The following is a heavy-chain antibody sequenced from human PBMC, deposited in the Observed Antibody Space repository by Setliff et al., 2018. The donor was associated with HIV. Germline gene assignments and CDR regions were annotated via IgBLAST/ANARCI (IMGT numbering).Heavy chain of an antibody. Sequence: GGSLRLSCVGSGFNIEEYAMAWVRQVPGKGLEWVSSISWNSVKIDYADFVKGRFTISRDNAKNSLFLQVNSLRTEDTAFYFCARDLNLPGGEDFDTWGQGTLVTVSS. J-gene: IGHJ3*02. CDR3: ARDLNLPGGEDFDT. D-gene: IGHD2-2*01. V-gene: IGHV3-9*01. CDR1: GFNIEEYA. CDR2: ISWNSVKI.